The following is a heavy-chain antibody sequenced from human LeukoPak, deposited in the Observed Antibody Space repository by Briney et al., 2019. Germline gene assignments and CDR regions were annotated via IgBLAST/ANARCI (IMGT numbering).Heavy chain of an antibody. V-gene: IGHV4-61*02. J-gene: IGHJ3*02. CDR2: IYTSGST. CDR1: GGSISSGSYY. Sequence: PSETLSLTCTVSGGSISSGSYYWSWIRQPAGKGLEWIGRIYTSGSTNYNPSLKSRVTISVDTSKNQFSLKLSSVTAADTAVYYCARGPPMCSSTSCFPGAFDIWGQGTMVTVSS. CDR3: ARGPPMCSSTSCFPGAFDI. D-gene: IGHD2-2*01.